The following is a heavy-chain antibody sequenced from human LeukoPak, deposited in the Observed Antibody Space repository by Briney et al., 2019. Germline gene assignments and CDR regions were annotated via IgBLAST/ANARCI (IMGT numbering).Heavy chain of an antibody. CDR3: ARAPTVTNLYYFDY. V-gene: IGHV3-7*01. D-gene: IGHD4-17*01. CDR1: GFSFSSYW. CDR2: IKQDGSAK. J-gene: IGHJ4*02. Sequence: GGSLRLPCAASGFSFSSYWMSWVRQAPGKGLEWVANIKQDGSAKYYVDSVKGRFTISRDSAKNSLYLQMNSLRAEDTAVYYCARAPTVTNLYYFDYWGQGTLVTVSS.